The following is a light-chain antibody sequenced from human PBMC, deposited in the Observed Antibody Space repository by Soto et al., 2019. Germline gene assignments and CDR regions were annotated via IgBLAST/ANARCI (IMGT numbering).Light chain of an antibody. J-gene: IGLJ2*01. CDR2: GNS. Sequence: QSVLTQPHSVSGAQGQRVTISCTGSSSNIGAGYDVHWYQQLPGTAPKLLIYGNSNRPSGVPDRLSGSKSGTSASLAITGLQAEDEADYYCQSYDSSLRVVFGGGTKVTVL. CDR1: SSNIGAGYD. CDR3: QSYDSSLRVV. V-gene: IGLV1-40*01.